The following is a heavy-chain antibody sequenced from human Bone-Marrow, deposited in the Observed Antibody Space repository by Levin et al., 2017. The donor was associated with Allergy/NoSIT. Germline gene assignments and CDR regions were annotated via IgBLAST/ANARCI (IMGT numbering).Heavy chain of an antibody. Sequence: GGSLRLSCAASGFTFSSYAMHWVRQAPGKGLEWVAVISYDGSNKYYADSVKGRFTISRDNSKNTLYLQMNSLRAEDTGVYYCAKDIHITIFGVAETDYWGQGTLVTVSS. V-gene: IGHV3-30*18. J-gene: IGHJ4*02. D-gene: IGHD3-3*01. CDR2: ISYDGSNK. CDR1: GFTFSSYA. CDR3: AKDIHITIFGVAETDY.